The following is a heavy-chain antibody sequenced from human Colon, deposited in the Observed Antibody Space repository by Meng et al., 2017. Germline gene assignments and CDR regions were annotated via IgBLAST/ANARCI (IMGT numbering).Heavy chain of an antibody. V-gene: IGHV4-4*02. CDR1: SGSISSSDW. CDR3: ARNGKWGFDY. D-gene: IGHD1-26*01. J-gene: IGHJ4*02. CDR2: FSHSGTT. Sequence: QGLLQGSGPGLVKPSGTLSLTCAVSSGSISSSDWWSWVRLSPGKGLEWIGEFSHSGTTNYSPSLKSRSTISVDKSKSQFSLKLSSVTAADTAVYYCARNGKWGFDYWGQGTLVTVSS.